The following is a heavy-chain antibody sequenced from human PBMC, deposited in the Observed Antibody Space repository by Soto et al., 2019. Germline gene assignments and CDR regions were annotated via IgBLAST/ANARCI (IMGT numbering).Heavy chain of an antibody. D-gene: IGHD2-21*02. CDR2: IRSSSSYI. V-gene: IGHV3-21*01. CDR1: GFTFSIYS. Sequence: EVQLVESGGGLVKPGGSLRLSCAASGFTFSIYSMNWVRQAPGKGLEWVPSIRSSSSYIYYADSVQGRFTISRDNAKNSLYLQMNSLRAEAAAVYYWARTGLQGDDISYHSGMYVWGQGTTGTVSS. CDR3: ARTGLQGDDISYHSGMYV. J-gene: IGHJ6*02.